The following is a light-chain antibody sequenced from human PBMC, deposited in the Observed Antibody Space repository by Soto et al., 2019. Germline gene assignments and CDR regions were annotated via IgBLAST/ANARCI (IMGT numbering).Light chain of an antibody. Sequence: QSALTQPASVSGSPGQSITISCTGTSSDVGGYNYVSWYQQHSGKAPKLMIYDVSNRPSGVSNRFSGSKSGNTASLTISGLQAEDXAXXYCGSYASSSTLYVFGTGTKLTVL. CDR3: GSYASSSTLYV. CDR2: DVS. J-gene: IGLJ1*01. V-gene: IGLV2-14*01. CDR1: SSDVGGYNY.